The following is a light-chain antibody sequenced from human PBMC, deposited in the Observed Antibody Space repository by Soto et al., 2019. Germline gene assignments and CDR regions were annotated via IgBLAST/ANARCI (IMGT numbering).Light chain of an antibody. CDR3: QQYNGWPIT. J-gene: IGKJ5*01. CDR1: QSVGNN. CDR2: GAS. Sequence: EIVMPQSPGTRSVSPGERVTLSCGASQSVGNNLAWHQQKPGQAPRLLIYGASTRATGFPARFSGSGSGTEFTLTISSLQYEDFAVYYCQQYNGWPITFGQGTRLEIK. V-gene: IGKV3-15*01.